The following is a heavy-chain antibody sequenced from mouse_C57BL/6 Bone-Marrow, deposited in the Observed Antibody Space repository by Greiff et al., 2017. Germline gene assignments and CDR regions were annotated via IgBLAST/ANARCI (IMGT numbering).Heavy chain of an antibody. CDR1: GYTFTDYY. CDR2: INPYNGGT. D-gene: IGHD5-1-1*01. J-gene: IGHJ2*01. Sequence: VQLQQSGPVLVKPGDSVTMSCKASGYTFTDYYMNWVKQSHGKSLEWIGVINPYNGGTSYNQQFNVKATLTVDKSSSTAYIELYSLTAEDSAVYYVSRNTWRDYWGQGTTLTVSS. V-gene: IGHV1-19*01. CDR3: SRNTWRDY.